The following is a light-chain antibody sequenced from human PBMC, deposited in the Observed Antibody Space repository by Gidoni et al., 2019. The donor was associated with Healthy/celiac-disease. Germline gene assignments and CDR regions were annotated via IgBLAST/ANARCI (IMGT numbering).Light chain of an antibody. V-gene: IGLV2-14*01. Sequence: QSALTQPASVSGSPGPSITISCTGTSSDVGGYNYVSWYQQPPGKAPTLMIYDVSNRPSGVSNRFSGSKSGNTASLTISGLQAEEEAEYYGSSYTSSSTRVLGGGTKLTVL. CDR3: SSYTSSSTRV. J-gene: IGLJ3*02. CDR2: DVS. CDR1: SSDVGGYNY.